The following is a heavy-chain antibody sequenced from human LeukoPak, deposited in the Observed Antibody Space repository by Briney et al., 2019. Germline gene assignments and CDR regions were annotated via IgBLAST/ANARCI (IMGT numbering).Heavy chain of an antibody. J-gene: IGHJ4*02. CDR2: ISSSSSTI. Sequence: GGSLRLSCAAPGFTFSTYSMNWVRQAPGKGLEGVSYISSSSSTIYYADSVKGRFTISRDSAKNSLHLQMNSLRAEDTAVYYCAKPRSHSGGGWYFDYWGQGTLVTVSS. CDR3: AKPRSHSGGGWYFDY. D-gene: IGHD5-12*01. CDR1: GFTFSTYS. V-gene: IGHV3-48*01.